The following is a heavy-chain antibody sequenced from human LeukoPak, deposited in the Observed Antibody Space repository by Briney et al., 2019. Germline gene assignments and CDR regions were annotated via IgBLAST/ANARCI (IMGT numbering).Heavy chain of an antibody. CDR3: ARDRLVTFGGVIVIPYYYYYYMDV. D-gene: IGHD3-16*02. J-gene: IGHJ6*03. CDR2: IKQDGSEK. Sequence: PGGSLRLSCAASGFTFSSYWMSWVRQAPGKGLEWVANIKQDGSEKYYVDSVKGRFTISRDNAKNSLYLQMNSLRAEDTAVYYCARDRLVTFGGVIVIPYYYYYYMDVWGKGTTVTISS. V-gene: IGHV3-7*01. CDR1: GFTFSSYW.